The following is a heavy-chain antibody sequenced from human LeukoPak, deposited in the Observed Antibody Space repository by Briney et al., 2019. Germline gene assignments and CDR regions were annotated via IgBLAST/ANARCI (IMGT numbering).Heavy chain of an antibody. D-gene: IGHD2-15*01. J-gene: IGHJ3*02. CDR1: GFTFTTYG. CDR2: ISGSGGST. V-gene: IGHV3-21*01. CDR3: ARHRSGGSQDDAFDI. Sequence: GGSLRLSCAASGFTFTTYGMHWVRQAPGKGLEWVSAISGSGGSTYYADSVKGRFTISRQNAKNSVFLQMNSLRADDTALYYCARHRSGGSQDDAFDIWGRGTFVTVSS.